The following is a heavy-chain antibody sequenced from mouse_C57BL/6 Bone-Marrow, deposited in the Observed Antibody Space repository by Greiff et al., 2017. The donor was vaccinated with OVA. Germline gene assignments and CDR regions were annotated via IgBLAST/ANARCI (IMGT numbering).Heavy chain of an antibody. J-gene: IGHJ1*03. CDR2: IYPRDGST. V-gene: IGHV1-85*01. CDR1: GYTFTSYD. Sequence: QVQLQQSGPELVKPGASVKLSCKASGYTFTSYDINWVKQRPGQGLEWIGWIYPRDGSTKYNEKFKGKATLTVDTSSSTAYMELHSPTSEDSAVYFCARSYYGSSPYWYFDVWGTGTTVTVSS. D-gene: IGHD1-1*01. CDR3: ARSYYGSSPYWYFDV.